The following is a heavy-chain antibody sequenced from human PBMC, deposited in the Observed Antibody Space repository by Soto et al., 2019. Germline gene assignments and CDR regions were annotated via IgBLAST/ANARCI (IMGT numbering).Heavy chain of an antibody. V-gene: IGHV4-61*08. CDR2: IYYSGST. CDR1: GGSLSSGGYY. D-gene: IGHD3-22*01. CDR3: ASWGNYDSTGYGY. Sequence: PSDTLSLTCTVSGGSLSSGGYYWSWIRQPPGKGLEWIGYIYYSGSTNYNPSLKSRVTISVDTSKNQFSLKLSSVTAADTAVYYCASWGNYDSTGYGYWGQGTLVTVSS. J-gene: IGHJ4*02.